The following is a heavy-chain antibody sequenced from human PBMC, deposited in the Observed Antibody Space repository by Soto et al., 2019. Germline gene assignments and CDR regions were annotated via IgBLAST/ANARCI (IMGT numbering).Heavy chain of an antibody. CDR1: GFAVSTNY. V-gene: IGHV3-53*02. CDR3: AKFDFYDSSGHFNY. D-gene: IGHD3-22*01. Sequence: EVQLVETGGGLIQPGGSLRLSCAASGFAVSTNYMSWVHQAPGKGLEWVSVIYSGGSTYYADSVKGRFTISRDNSKNMVHLQMNSLKAEDTAVYYCAKFDFYDSSGHFNYWGQGTLVTVSS. CDR2: IYSGGST. J-gene: IGHJ4*02.